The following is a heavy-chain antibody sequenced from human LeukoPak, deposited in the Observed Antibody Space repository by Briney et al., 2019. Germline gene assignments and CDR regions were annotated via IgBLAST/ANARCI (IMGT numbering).Heavy chain of an antibody. CDR2: MKTDGTRI. V-gene: IGHV3-74*01. J-gene: IGHJ4*02. CDR1: GFRFSNSW. D-gene: IGHD3-10*01. CDR3: ARGADHGGSYYPD. Sequence: HPGGSLRLSCAASGFRFSNSWMCWVRQGPGKGPVWVSRMKTDGTRIEYADSVKGRFTISRDNAKNTLFLQMSSLRVEDTAVYYCARGADHGGSYYPDWGQGTRVTVSS.